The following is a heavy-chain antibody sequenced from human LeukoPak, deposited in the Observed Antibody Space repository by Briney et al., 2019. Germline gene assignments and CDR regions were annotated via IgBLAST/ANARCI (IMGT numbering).Heavy chain of an antibody. D-gene: IGHD2-15*01. CDR2: ISSNGGST. CDR1: GFTFSSYA. V-gene: IGHV3-64*01. CDR3: ANHLACGSTTCPSFDN. Sequence: PGGSLRLSCAASGFTFSSYAMHWVRQAPGKGLEYVSAISSNGGSTYYANSVKGRFTISRDNAKNSLYLQMNSLRAEDTAVYYCANHLACGSTTCPSFDNWGQGTLVTVSS. J-gene: IGHJ4*02.